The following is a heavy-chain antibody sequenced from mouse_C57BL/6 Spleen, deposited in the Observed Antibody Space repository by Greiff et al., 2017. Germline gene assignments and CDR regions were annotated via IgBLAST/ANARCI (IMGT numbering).Heavy chain of an antibody. CDR2: IDPSDSDT. Sequence: VQLQQPGAELVMPGASVKLSCKASGYTFTSYWMHWVKQRPGQGLEWIGEIDPSDSDTNYNQKFKGKSTLTVDKSSSTAYMQLSSLTSEDSAVYYCARTGTKAMDYWGQGTSVTVSS. CDR3: ARTGTKAMDY. J-gene: IGHJ4*01. CDR1: GYTFTSYW. D-gene: IGHD4-1*01. V-gene: IGHV1-69*01.